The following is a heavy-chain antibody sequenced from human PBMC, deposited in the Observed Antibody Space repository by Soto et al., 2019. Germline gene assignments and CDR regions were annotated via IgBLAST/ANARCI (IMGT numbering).Heavy chain of an antibody. D-gene: IGHD6-13*01. J-gene: IGHJ4*02. Sequence: QVQLQQWGAGLLKPSETLSLTCAVYGGSFSGSYWSWIRQPPGKGLERIGESNHSGNTNYNPSLKRRVTISVDTSKNQFSLKLRSVTAADTAVYYCARAPRYSSSPGVPFDYWGQGTLVTVSS. CDR2: SNHSGNT. CDR3: ARAPRYSSSPGVPFDY. CDR1: GGSFSGSY. V-gene: IGHV4-34*01.